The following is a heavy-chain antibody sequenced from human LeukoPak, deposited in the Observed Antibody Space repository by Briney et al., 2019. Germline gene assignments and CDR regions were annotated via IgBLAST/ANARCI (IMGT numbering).Heavy chain of an antibody. CDR3: AKGTNLDY. CDR1: GFTFEDSA. J-gene: IGHJ4*02. Sequence: GRSLRLSCAASGFTFEDSAMHWVRQAPGKGLEWVSGISWNSGSVGYADSVKGRFTISRDNAKNSLYLQMSSLRGEDMAVYYCAKGTNLDYWGQGTLVTVSS. V-gene: IGHV3-9*03. CDR2: ISWNSGSV.